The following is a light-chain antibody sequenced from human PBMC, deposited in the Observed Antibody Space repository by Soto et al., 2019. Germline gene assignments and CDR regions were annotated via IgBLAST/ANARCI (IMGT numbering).Light chain of an antibody. CDR2: GAS. V-gene: IGKV3-15*01. J-gene: IGKJ1*01. CDR1: QSVSSN. Sequence: EIVMTQSPATLSVSPGERATLSCRASQSVSSNLAWYQQTPCQAPRLLIYGASTRATGIPARFSGSGSGTEFTLTISSLQSEDFAVYYCQQYNKWPPWTFGQGTKVEI. CDR3: QQYNKWPPWT.